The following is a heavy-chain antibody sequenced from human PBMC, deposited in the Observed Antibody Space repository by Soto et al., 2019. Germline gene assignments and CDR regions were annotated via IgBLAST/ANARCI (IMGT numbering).Heavy chain of an antibody. J-gene: IGHJ4*02. CDR2: ISSSGSTI. D-gene: IGHD3-10*01. V-gene: IGHV3-11*01. Sequence: PGGSLRLYSAASGFTFSDYYMSWIRQAPGKGLEWVSYISSSGSTIYYADSVKGRFTISRDNAKNSLYLQMNSLRAEDTAVYYCARDHLWFGDTTYTDYWGQGTLVTVSS. CDR1: GFTFSDYY. CDR3: ARDHLWFGDTTYTDY.